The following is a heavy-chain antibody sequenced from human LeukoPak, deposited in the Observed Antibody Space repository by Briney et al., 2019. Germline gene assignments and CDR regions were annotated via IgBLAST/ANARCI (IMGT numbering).Heavy chain of an antibody. V-gene: IGHV4-34*01. D-gene: IGHD3-16*01. CDR3: ARGLDDQGY. CDR1: GGSFSGYY. CDR2: INHSGST. Sequence: SETLSLTCAVYGGSFSGYYWSWSRQPPGKGLEWIGEINHSGSTNYNPSLKSRVTISVDTSKNQFSLKLSSVTAADTAVYYCARGLDDQGYWGQGTLVTVSS. J-gene: IGHJ4*02.